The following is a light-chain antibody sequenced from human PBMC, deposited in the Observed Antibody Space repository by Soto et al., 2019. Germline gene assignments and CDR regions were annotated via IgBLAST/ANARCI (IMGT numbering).Light chain of an antibody. J-gene: IGKJ5*01. CDR3: QQRSNWPPIT. V-gene: IGKV3-11*01. Sequence: EIVLTQSPATLSLSPGERATLSCRASQSVSSYLAWYQQKPGQAPRLLIYDASNRATGIPARFSGSGSGTDFTLTISSLEPEDFEVYYCQQRSNWPPITCGQGTRLEI. CDR1: QSVSSY. CDR2: DAS.